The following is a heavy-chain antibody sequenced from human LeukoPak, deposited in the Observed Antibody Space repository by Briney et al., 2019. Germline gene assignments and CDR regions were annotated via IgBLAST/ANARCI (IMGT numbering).Heavy chain of an antibody. CDR1: GFTFHDYN. CDR3: AKETSSGWSEPDF. V-gene: IGHV3-43*01. Sequence: GSLRLSCAASGFTFHDYNMHWVRQPPGKGLEWVSLINWDGTTTFYADSVKDRFTISRDNSKNSLYLQMNSLRTEDTAFYYCAKETSSGWSEPDFWGQGTLVTVSS. J-gene: IGHJ4*02. D-gene: IGHD6-19*01. CDR2: INWDGTTT.